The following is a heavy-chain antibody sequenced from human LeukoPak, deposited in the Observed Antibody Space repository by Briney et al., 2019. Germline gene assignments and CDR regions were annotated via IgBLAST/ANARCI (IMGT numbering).Heavy chain of an antibody. J-gene: IGHJ4*02. V-gene: IGHV1-2*02. CDR1: GYTFSDYY. CDR2: INPNSGVT. CDR3: ARGQQWLEAFEH. D-gene: IGHD6-19*01. Sequence: ASVKVSCKASGYTFSDYYLHWVRQAPGQGLEWMGWINPNSGVTNYAQKFQGRVTMTRDTSISTAYMEVSRLRSDDTAVYYCARGQQWLEAFEHWGQGTLVTVSS.